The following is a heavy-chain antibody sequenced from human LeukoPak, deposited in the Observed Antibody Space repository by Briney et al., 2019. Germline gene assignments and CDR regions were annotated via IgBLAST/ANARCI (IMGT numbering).Heavy chain of an antibody. V-gene: IGHV4-34*01. CDR3: ARGNAITIFGVVNIRGYFDY. CDR2: INHSGST. J-gene: IGHJ4*02. CDR1: GGSFSGYY. Sequence: PSETLSLICAVYGGSFSGYYWSWIRQPPGKGLEWIGEINHSGSTNYNPSLKSRVTISVDTSKNQFSLKLSSVTAADTAVYYCARGNAITIFGVVNIRGYFDYWGQGTLVTVSS. D-gene: IGHD3-3*01.